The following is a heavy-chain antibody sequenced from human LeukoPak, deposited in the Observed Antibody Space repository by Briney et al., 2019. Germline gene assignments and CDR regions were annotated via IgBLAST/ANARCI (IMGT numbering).Heavy chain of an antibody. CDR1: GGSISSYY. D-gene: IGHD5-18*01. CDR3: ARGQTAMVRGLSAFDI. V-gene: IGHV4-59*01. CDR2: IYYSGST. J-gene: IGHJ3*02. Sequence: PSETLSLTCTVSGGSISSYYWSWIRQPPGKGLEWIGYIYYSGSTNYNPSLKSRVTISVDTSKNQSSLKLSSVTAADTAVYYCARGQTAMVRGLSAFDIWGQGTMVTVSS.